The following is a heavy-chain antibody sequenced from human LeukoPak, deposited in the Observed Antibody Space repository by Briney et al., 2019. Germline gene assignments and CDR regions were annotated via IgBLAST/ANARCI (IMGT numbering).Heavy chain of an antibody. V-gene: IGHV1-69*05. Sequence: ASVKVSCKASGGTFSSYAISWVRQAPGQGLEWMGGIIPIFGTANYAQKFQGRVTITTDESTSTAYMELSSLRSEDTAVYYCARALHTMDPFDYWGQGTLVTVSS. J-gene: IGHJ4*02. D-gene: IGHD5-24*01. CDR1: GGTFSSYA. CDR3: ARALHTMDPFDY. CDR2: IIPIFGTA.